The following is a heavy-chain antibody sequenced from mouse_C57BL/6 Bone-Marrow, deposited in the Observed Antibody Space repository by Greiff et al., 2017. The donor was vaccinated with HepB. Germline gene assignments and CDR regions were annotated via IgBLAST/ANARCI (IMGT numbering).Heavy chain of an antibody. CDR2: INPSTGGT. CDR3: ARRQLRLLAWFAY. CDR1: GYSFTGYY. D-gene: IGHD3-2*02. Sequence: VQLKQSGPELVKPGASVKISCKASGYSFTGYYMNWVKQSPEKSLEWIGEINPSTGGTTYNQKFKAKATLTVDKSSSTAYMQLKSLTSEDSAVYYCARRQLRLLAWFAYWGQGTLVTVSA. V-gene: IGHV1-42*01. J-gene: IGHJ3*01.